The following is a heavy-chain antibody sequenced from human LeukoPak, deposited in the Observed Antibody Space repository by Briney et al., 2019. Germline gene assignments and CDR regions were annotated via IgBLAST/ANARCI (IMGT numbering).Heavy chain of an antibody. CDR2: IKSKVDGGTT. D-gene: IGHD3/OR15-3a*01. J-gene: IGHJ4*02. V-gene: IGHV3-15*01. Sequence: GGSLRLSRAASGLPFSDAWTTGVRQAPGKGLEWVGRIKSKVDGGTTDYAAPVKGRFSISRDDSINTVSLQMNSLKTEDTALCRHANDLLYTGGRSLFYWGQGTLVTVSS. CDR1: GLPFSDAW. CDR3: ANDLLYTGGRSLFY.